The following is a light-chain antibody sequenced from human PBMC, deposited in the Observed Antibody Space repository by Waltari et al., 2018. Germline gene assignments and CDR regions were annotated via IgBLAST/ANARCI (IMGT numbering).Light chain of an antibody. J-gene: IGKJ2*01. V-gene: IGKV3D-15*01. CDR1: QSVSSN. CDR2: GAS. CDR3: QQYNNWPPRYT. Sequence: IVMTQSPATLSVSPGERATLSCRASQSVSSNLAWYQHNPGQAPRLLIFGASTRATGTPARFSGSGSGTEFTLTISSLQSEDFAVYYCQQYNNWPPRYTFGQGTKLEIK.